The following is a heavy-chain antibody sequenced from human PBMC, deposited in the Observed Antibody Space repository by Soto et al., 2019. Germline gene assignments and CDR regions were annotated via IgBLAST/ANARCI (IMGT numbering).Heavy chain of an antibody. CDR2: IYPTGST. J-gene: IGHJ5*02. CDR1: GGSFSSHY. D-gene: IGHD2-2*01. CDR3: ATGRSEVVPGAMDT. V-gene: IGHV4-4*07. Sequence: QVQLQESGPGLVKPSETLSLSCTVSGGSFSSHYCNWVRESAGKGLEWIGRIYPTGSTTYNPSLKSRLTLSVDTSMNQFSLRLTSMTAADTAVYYCATGRSEVVPGAMDTWGQGTLVTVSS.